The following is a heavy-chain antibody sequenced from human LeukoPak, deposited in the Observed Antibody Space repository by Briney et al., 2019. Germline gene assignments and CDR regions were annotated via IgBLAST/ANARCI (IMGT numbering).Heavy chain of an antibody. V-gene: IGHV1-46*01. CDR3: ARVQPAYDGDQDY. J-gene: IGHJ4*02. Sequence: ASVKVSCKASGYTFINYYLHWVRQAPGQGLEWMGLINPTAGNTYYAHRFQGRVTMTSNTSTSTVYMELSRLRCEDTAVYYCARVQPAYDGDQDYWGQGTLVTVSS. D-gene: IGHD4-17*01. CDR2: INPTAGNT. CDR1: GYTFINYY.